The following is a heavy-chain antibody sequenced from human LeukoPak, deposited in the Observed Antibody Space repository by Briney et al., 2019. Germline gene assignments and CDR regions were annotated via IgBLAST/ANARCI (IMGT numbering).Heavy chain of an antibody. V-gene: IGHV3-33*07. CDR3: ARDSGHYFDY. Sequence: PGGSLRLSCAASGFTFRSYGMYWVRQAPGKGLEWVGVIWYDGIKKNYADSVKGRFTISRDNAKNTLHLQMNSLRAEDTAVYYCARDSGHYFDYWGQGTLVTVSS. D-gene: IGHD1-1*01. CDR1: GFTFRSYG. CDR2: IWYDGIKK. J-gene: IGHJ4*02.